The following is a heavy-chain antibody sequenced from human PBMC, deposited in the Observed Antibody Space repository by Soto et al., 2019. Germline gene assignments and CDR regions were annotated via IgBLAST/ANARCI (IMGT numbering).Heavy chain of an antibody. CDR2: IYYSGST. CDR3: AGLIAAVYGMDV. Sequence: QVQLQESGPGLVKPSETLSLTCTVSGGSVSSGSYYWSWIRQPPGKGLEWIGYIYYSGSTNYNPSLKRRVTISVDTSKNQFSLKLSSVTAADTAVYYCAGLIAAVYGMDVWGQGTTVTVSS. J-gene: IGHJ6*02. CDR1: GGSVSSGSYY. D-gene: IGHD6-25*01. V-gene: IGHV4-61*01.